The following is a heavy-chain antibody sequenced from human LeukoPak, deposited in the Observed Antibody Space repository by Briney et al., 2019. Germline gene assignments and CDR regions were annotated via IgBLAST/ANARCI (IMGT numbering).Heavy chain of an antibody. D-gene: IGHD6-13*01. CDR3: ARVPYSSSWYRADGYYFDY. Sequence: ASVKVSCKASGYTFTSYAMNWVRQAPGQGLEWMGWINTNTGNPTYAQGFTGRFVFSLDTSVSTAYLQISSLKAEDTAVYYCARVPYSSSWYRADGYYFDYWGQGTLVTVSS. CDR2: INTNTGNP. V-gene: IGHV7-4-1*02. J-gene: IGHJ4*02. CDR1: GYTFTSYA.